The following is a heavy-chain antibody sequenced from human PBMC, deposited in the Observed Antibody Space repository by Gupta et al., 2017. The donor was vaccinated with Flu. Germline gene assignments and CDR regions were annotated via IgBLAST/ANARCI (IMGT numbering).Heavy chain of an antibody. D-gene: IGHD4-17*01. J-gene: IGHJ5*02. CDR2: IDWVDDK. CDR1: GMR. Sequence: GMRVTWLRQPPGKALEWLARIDWVDDKFYSTSLKTRLTISKDTSRDQVVLTMTNMHPVDTATYYCARSQADYGGDSIWFDPWGQGTLVTVSS. CDR3: ARSQADYGGDSIWFDP. V-gene: IGHV2-70*04.